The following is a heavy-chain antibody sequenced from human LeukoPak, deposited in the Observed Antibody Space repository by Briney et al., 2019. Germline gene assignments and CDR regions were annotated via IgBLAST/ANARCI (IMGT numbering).Heavy chain of an antibody. CDR3: ARGGLSSTSRFIDY. CDR1: GYTFTGYY. Sequence: GASVKVSCKASGYTFTGYYMHWVRQAPGQGLEWMGRINPHSGGTNNAQKFQGRLTMTRDTSISKAYMETSRLRSDDTAVYYCARGGLSSTSRFIDYWGQGTLVTVSS. CDR2: INPHSGGT. V-gene: IGHV1-2*06. D-gene: IGHD2-2*01. J-gene: IGHJ4*02.